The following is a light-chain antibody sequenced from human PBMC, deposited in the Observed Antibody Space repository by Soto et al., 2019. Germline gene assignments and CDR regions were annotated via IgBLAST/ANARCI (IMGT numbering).Light chain of an antibody. CDR1: SSNIGSNY. J-gene: IGLJ2*01. CDR2: RNN. CDR3: AAWDDRLRGVV. V-gene: IGLV1-47*01. Sequence: QSVLTQPPSASATPGQRVTISCSGSSSNIGSNYVYWYQQLPGTAPKLLIYRNNQRPSGVPDRFSGSKSGTSASLAISGLRSEDEADYYCAAWDDRLRGVVFGGGTKLTVL.